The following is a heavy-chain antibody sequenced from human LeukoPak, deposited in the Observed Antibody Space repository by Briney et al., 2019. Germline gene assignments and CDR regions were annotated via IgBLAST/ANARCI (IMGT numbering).Heavy chain of an antibody. CDR3: AKDRDIVVVVAATGFDY. D-gene: IGHD2-15*01. V-gene: IGHV3-23*01. Sequence: GGSLRLSCAASGFTVSSYAMSWVRQAPGKGLEWVSAISGSGGSTYYADSVKGRFTISRDNSKNTLYLQMNSLRAEDTAVYYCAKDRDIVVVVAATGFDYWGQGTLVTVSS. J-gene: IGHJ4*02. CDR2: ISGSGGST. CDR1: GFTVSSYA.